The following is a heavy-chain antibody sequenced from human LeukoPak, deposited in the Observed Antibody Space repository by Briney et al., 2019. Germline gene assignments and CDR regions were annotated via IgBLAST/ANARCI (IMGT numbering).Heavy chain of an antibody. CDR1: GFTFSSYA. CDR2: ISSNGVST. Sequence: GGSLRLSCSASGFTFSSYAMHWVRQAPGKGLEYVSGISSNGVSTYYADSVMGRFTIPRDNSKNTLYLQMSSLRPEDTAVYYCVKKLGGYFTFDYWGQGTLVTVSS. J-gene: IGHJ4*02. CDR3: VKKLGGYFTFDY. D-gene: IGHD3-22*01. V-gene: IGHV3-64D*09.